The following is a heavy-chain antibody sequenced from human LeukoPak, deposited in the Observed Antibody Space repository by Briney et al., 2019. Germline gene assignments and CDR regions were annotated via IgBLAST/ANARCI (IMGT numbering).Heavy chain of an antibody. CDR1: GYTFTSYG. Sequence: ASVKVSCKASGYTFTSYGISWVRQAPGQGLEWMGWISAYNGNTNYAQKFQDRVTMTRDTSTSTVYMYLSSLRSEDTAVYYCARSTSFSGRPLYCFDYWGQGTLVTVSS. CDR2: ISAYNGNT. CDR3: ARSTSFSGRPLYCFDY. D-gene: IGHD1-26*01. J-gene: IGHJ4*02. V-gene: IGHV1-18*01.